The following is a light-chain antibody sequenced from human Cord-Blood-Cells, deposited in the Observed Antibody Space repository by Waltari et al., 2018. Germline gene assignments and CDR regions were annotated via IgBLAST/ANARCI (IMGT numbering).Light chain of an antibody. V-gene: IGLV2-14*01. CDR1: SSDVGGYND. CDR2: DGS. J-gene: IGLJ2*01. CDR3: SSYTSSSTLVV. Sequence: QSALTQPASVSGSPGQSLTIPCTGPSSDVGGYNDVSCYQQHPGKAPKLMIYDGSNRPSGVSNRFSGSKSGNTASLTISGLPAEDEADYSCSSYTSSSTLVVFGGGTKLTVL.